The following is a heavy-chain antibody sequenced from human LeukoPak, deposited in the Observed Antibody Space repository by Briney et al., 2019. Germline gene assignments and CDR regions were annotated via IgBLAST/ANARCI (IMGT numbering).Heavy chain of an antibody. CDR3: ARGPRTYYYGSGSEVDVLGMDV. CDR2: INHSGST. Sequence: SETLSLTCAVYGGSFSGHYWSWIRQPPGKGLEWIGEINHSGSTNYNPSLKSRVTISVDTSKNQFSLKLSSVTAADTAVYYCARGPRTYYYGSGSEVDVLGMDVWGQGTTVTVSS. V-gene: IGHV4-34*01. J-gene: IGHJ6*02. D-gene: IGHD3-10*01. CDR1: GGSFSGHY.